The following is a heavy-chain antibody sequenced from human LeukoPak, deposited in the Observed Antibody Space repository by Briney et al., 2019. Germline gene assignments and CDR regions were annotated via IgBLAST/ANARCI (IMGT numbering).Heavy chain of an antibody. V-gene: IGHV1-2*02. Sequence: ASVKVSCKASGYTFTGYYMHWVRQAPGQGLEWMGWINPNSGGTNYAQKFQGRVTMTRDTSISTVYMELSRLRSDDTAVYYCAREWYCYATGGDKYYGLDVWGQGTTVTVTS. CDR3: AREWYCYATGGDKYYGLDV. D-gene: IGHD2-8*02. J-gene: IGHJ6*02. CDR2: INPNSGGT. CDR1: GYTFTGYY.